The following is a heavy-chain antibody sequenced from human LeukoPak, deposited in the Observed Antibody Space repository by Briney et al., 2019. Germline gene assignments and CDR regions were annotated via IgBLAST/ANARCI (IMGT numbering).Heavy chain of an antibody. V-gene: IGHV5-51*01. CDR1: GYSFTGYW. CDR2: IYPADSDT. CDR3: ARLSDFNFDY. J-gene: IGHJ4*02. Sequence: GESLKISCKGSGYSFTGYWIGWVRQMPGKGLECMGIIYPADSDTTYSPSFQGQVTISADKSISTTYLQWSNLKASDTAMYYCARLSDFNFDYWGQGTLVTVSS. D-gene: IGHD2-21*02.